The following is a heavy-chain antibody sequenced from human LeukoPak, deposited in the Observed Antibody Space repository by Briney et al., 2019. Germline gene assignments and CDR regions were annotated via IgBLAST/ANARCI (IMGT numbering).Heavy chain of an antibody. CDR2: ISGGGGVI. V-gene: IGHV3-23*01. CDR3: AKEAYNNKWQWFDH. CDR1: GFTFSPYA. D-gene: IGHD1-14*01. J-gene: IGHJ5*02. Sequence: GGSLRLSCPASGFTFSPYAMNGVGQARGKGLDGVSSISGGGGVIYYAESVKGRFTISRDDSKTTLYLQLQSLRVEDTAVYYRAKEAYNNKWQWFDHWGQGTLVTVSS.